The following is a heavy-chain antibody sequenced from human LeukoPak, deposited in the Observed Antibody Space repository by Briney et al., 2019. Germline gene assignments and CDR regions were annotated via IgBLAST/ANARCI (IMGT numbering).Heavy chain of an antibody. Sequence: GGSLRLSCAASGFTFSGFAMCWVRQAPGKGLEWVSAITGSGGDTNYADSVKGRFTISRDNSKSTLFLQMNSLRGDDTAVYYCAKVKSITMIVVDRPYFDYWGQGTLVTVSS. CDR1: GFTFSGFA. J-gene: IGHJ4*02. D-gene: IGHD3-22*01. V-gene: IGHV3-23*01. CDR3: AKVKSITMIVVDRPYFDY. CDR2: ITGSGGDT.